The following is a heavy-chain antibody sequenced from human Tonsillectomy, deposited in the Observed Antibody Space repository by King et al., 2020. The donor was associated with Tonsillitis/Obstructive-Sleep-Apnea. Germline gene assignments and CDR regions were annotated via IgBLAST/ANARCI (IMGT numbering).Heavy chain of an antibody. V-gene: IGHV3-11*05. Sequence: VQLVESGGGLVKPGGSLRLSCAASGFTFSDYYMSWILQAPGKGLEWVSYSRSSGSFANHVDSVRGRFTISRDNARKTVYLQMSGRRAEDTAVYYCARHSTVTTWGFYYYMDVWGKGTTVTVSS. J-gene: IGHJ6*03. CDR2: SRSSGSFA. CDR3: ARHSTVTTWGFYYYMDV. D-gene: IGHD4-17*01. CDR1: GFTFSDYY.